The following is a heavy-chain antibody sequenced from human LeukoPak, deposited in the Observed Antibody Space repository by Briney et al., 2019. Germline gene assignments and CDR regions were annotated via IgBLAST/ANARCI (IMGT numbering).Heavy chain of an antibody. V-gene: IGHV4-34*01. CDR1: GGSFSGYY. D-gene: IGHD2-2*01. CDR3: ARLPDIVVVPAAPDVFDI. Sequence: SETLSLTCAVYGGSFSGYYWSWIRQPPGKGLEWIGEINHSGSTNYNPSLKSRVTISVDTSKNQFSLKLSSVTAADTAVYYCARLPDIVVVPAAPDVFDIWGQGTMVTVSS. J-gene: IGHJ3*02. CDR2: INHSGST.